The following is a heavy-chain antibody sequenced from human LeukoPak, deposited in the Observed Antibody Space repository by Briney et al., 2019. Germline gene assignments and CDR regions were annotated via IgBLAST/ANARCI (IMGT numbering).Heavy chain of an antibody. CDR1: GFTFTNHW. CDR2: ISSGGSTI. Sequence: GGSLRLSCAASGFTFTNHWMTWVRQAPGKGLEWLSYISSGGSTIYSADSVKGRFTISRDNAKNSLYLQMNSLRVEDTAVYYCARNWGGYYYYLDLWGKGTTVTVSS. CDR3: ARNWGGYYYYLDL. J-gene: IGHJ6*03. D-gene: IGHD7-27*01. V-gene: IGHV3-48*04.